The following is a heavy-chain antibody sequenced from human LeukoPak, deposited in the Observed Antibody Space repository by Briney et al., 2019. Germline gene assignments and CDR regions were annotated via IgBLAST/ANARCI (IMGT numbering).Heavy chain of an antibody. Sequence: SETLSLTFTVSGGSISSYYWSWIRQPPGKGLEWMGYIYYSGSTNYNPSLKSRVTISVDTSKNQFSLKLSSVTAVDTAVYYCARHRYCSGGSCYSRPFGMDVWGQGTTVTVSS. CDR1: GGSISSYY. D-gene: IGHD2-15*01. V-gene: IGHV4-59*08. CDR3: ARHRYCSGGSCYSRPFGMDV. J-gene: IGHJ6*02. CDR2: IYYSGST.